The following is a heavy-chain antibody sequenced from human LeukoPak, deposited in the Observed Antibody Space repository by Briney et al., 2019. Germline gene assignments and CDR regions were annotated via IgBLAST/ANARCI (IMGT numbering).Heavy chain of an antibody. D-gene: IGHD1-26*01. CDR3: ARDPYSGNYGNYYYYYMDV. V-gene: IGHV3-20*04. CDR1: GFTFDDYG. J-gene: IGHJ6*03. Sequence: GGSLRLSCAASGFTFDDYGMSWVRQAPGKGLEWVSGINWNGGSTGYADSVKGRFTISRDNAKNSLYLQMNSLGPEDTAVYYCARDPYSGNYGNYYYYYMDVWGKGTAVTISS. CDR2: INWNGGST.